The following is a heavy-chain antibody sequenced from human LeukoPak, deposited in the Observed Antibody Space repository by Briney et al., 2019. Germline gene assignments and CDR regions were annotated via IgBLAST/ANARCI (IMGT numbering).Heavy chain of an antibody. CDR1: GFTFASYA. J-gene: IGHJ6*02. CDR2: ISGSGDST. CDR3: ARDGTAMAYYYYYGMDV. Sequence: GGSLRLSCAASGFTFASYAINWVRQAPGKGLEWVSGISGSGDSTYYADSVKGRFTISRDNYKNTLYLQMNSLRAEDTAVYYCARDGTAMAYYYYYGMDVWGQGTTVTVSS. V-gene: IGHV3-23*01. D-gene: IGHD5-18*01.